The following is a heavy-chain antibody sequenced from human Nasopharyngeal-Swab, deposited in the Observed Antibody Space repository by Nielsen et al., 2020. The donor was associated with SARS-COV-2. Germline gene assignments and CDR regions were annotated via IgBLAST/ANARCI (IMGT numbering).Heavy chain of an antibody. CDR1: GFTFSSYG. V-gene: IGHV3-30*18. CDR3: AKVSVVGSETLYGMDV. J-gene: IGHJ6*02. Sequence: GESLKISCAASGFTFSSYGMHWVRQAPGKGLEWVAVISYDGSDKYYADSVKGRFTISRDNSKNTLYLQMNSLRVEDSAVYYCAKVSVVGSETLYGMDVWGQGTTVTVSS. CDR2: ISYDGSDK. D-gene: IGHD6-19*01.